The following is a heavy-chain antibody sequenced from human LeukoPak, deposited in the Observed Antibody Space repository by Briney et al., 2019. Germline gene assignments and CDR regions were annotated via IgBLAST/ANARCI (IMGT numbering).Heavy chain of an antibody. CDR3: AKDGGLWVSAHWGDS. J-gene: IGHJ4*02. D-gene: IGHD7-27*01. Sequence: GGSLRLSCAASGFTFSSSAMSWVRQAPGKGLEWVSAISNNGGYTYYADSVQGRFTISRDNSKNTLYLQMNSLRAEDTAVYYCAKDGGLWVSAHWGDSWGRGTLVTVSS. CDR1: GFTFSSSA. CDR2: ISNNGGYT. V-gene: IGHV3-23*01.